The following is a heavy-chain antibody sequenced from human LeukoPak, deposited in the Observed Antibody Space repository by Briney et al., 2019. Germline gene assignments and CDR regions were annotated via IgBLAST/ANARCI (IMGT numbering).Heavy chain of an antibody. D-gene: IGHD1-26*01. CDR2: INYSGST. V-gene: IGHV4-39*01. Sequence: SETLSLTCTVSGGSISSSSYYWGWIRQPPGKGLEWIGSINYSGSTNYNPSLKSRVTISVDTSKNQFSLKLSSVTAADTAVYYCARHSPVGIFYFDYWGQGTLVTVSS. J-gene: IGHJ4*02. CDR1: GGSISSSSYY. CDR3: ARHSPVGIFYFDY.